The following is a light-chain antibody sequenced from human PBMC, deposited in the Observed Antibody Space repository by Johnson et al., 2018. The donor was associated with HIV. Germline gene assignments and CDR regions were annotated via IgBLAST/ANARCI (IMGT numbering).Light chain of an antibody. V-gene: IGLV1-51*02. CDR1: SSNIGNNY. J-gene: IGLJ1*01. CDR2: EHN. Sequence: QSVFTQPPSVSAAPGQKVPISCFGSSSNIGNNYVSWYQQLPGTAPKLLIYEHNQRPSGIPDRFYGSKAGTSAALGITVRQTGDEADYYCGTWDSSLSAYVLGTGTKVTVL. CDR3: GTWDSSLSAYV.